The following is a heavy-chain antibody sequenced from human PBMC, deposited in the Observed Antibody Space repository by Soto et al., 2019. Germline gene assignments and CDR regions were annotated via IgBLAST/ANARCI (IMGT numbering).Heavy chain of an antibody. D-gene: IGHD3-22*01. CDR3: AGRASRYSYDSSGYFDY. J-gene: IGHJ4*02. V-gene: IGHV4-59*01. Sequence: QVQLQESGPGLVKPSETLSLTCTVSGGSINSYYWSWIRQPPGKGLEWIGYIYYSGSTNNNPSLKSRVTIPGGTSKNQFSLKLSSVTTADPALYYCAGRASRYSYDSSGYFDYWGQGTVVTVSS. CDR2: IYYSGST. CDR1: GGSINSYY.